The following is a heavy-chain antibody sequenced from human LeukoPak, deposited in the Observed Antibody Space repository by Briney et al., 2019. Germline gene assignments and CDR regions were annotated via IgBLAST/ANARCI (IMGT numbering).Heavy chain of an antibody. V-gene: IGHV3-23*01. CDR2: ISCSGDGT. J-gene: IGHJ1*01. D-gene: IGHD3-10*01. CDR1: GFTFSTYA. Sequence: PGGSLRLSCAASGFTFSTYAMSWVRQAPGQGLEWVSCISCSGDGTHYADSVKGRFTISRDNSKNTLYLQMNSLRAEATAVYFCVDFGSEWSCFEWWGQGTLVTVSS. CDR3: VDFGSEWSCFEW.